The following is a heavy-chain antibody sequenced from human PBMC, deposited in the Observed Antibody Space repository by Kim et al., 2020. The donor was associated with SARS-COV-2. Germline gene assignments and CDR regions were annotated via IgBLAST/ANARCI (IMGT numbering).Heavy chain of an antibody. J-gene: IGHJ5*02. CDR3: ARHGDVFGSEWFDP. CDR2: VSYSGST. V-gene: IGHV4-59*08. Sequence: SETLSLTCTVSGGSISTYHWTWIRQPPGKGLEWIGYVSYSGSTNYNPSLKSRVTISIDTSRNQFSLKLSSVTAADTAVYYCARHGDVFGSEWFDPWGQGTLVTVSS. D-gene: IGHD3-10*01. CDR1: GGSISTYH.